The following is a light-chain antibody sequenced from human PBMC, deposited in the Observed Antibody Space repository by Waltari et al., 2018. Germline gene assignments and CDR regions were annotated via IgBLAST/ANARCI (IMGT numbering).Light chain of an antibody. CDR2: KAS. CDR1: QSVSTW. J-gene: IGKJ1*01. CDR3: QQYMTYWT. Sequence: DIQMTQSPSTLSASVGDRVTMTCRASQSVSTWVAWYQQIPGTAPKLIISKASTLQTGVPSRFSGSGSGTEFRLTISGVQSEDLGTYYCQQYMTYWTFGHGTRVEI. V-gene: IGKV1-5*03.